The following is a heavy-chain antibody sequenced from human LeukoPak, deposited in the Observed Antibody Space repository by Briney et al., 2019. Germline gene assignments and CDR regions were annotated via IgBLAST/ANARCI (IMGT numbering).Heavy chain of an antibody. D-gene: IGHD1-1*01. CDR2: IYYSGSS. CDR3: ARYNRPLFDY. V-gene: IGHV4-39*01. CDR1: SGSISSSSYY. Sequence: PSETLSLTCTVSSGSISSSSYYWGWNRQPPGKGLEWIGSIYYSGSSHYNPSLKGRVTISVDTSKNQFSLKLSSVTAADTAVYYCARYNRPLFDYWGQGTLVTVSS. J-gene: IGHJ4*02.